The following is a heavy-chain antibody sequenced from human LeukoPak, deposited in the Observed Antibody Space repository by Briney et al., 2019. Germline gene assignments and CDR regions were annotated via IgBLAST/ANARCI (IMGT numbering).Heavy chain of an antibody. CDR2: IWYDGSNK. CDR3: AKGSSSWYLVGYFDY. V-gene: IGHV3-33*06. D-gene: IGHD6-13*01. J-gene: IGHJ4*02. CDR1: GFTFSSYG. Sequence: RGSLRLSCAASGFTFSSYGMHWVRQAPGKGLEWVAVIWYDGSNKYYADSVKGRFTISRDDSKNTLYLQMNSLRAEDTAVYYCAKGSSSWYLVGYFDYWGQGTLVTVSS.